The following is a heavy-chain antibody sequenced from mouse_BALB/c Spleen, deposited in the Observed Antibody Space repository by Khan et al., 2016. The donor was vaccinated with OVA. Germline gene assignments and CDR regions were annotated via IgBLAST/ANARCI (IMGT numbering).Heavy chain of an antibody. J-gene: IGHJ3*01. D-gene: IGHD4-1*01. CDR3: STHVTGSFAY. Sequence: EVQGVESGGDLVKSGGSLKLSCAASGFTFSPYSMSWVRQTPDKRLEWVATISSDGDYTYYPDSVKGRFNISRDNAKNALYLHMFSLKSEDTAMYYCSTHVTGSFAYWGQGTLVTVSA. V-gene: IGHV5-6*01. CDR1: GFTFSPYS. CDR2: ISSDGDYT.